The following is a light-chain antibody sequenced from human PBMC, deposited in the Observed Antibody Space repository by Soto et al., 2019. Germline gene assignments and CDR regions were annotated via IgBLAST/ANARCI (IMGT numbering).Light chain of an antibody. CDR3: QQSYSTLRT. J-gene: IGKJ5*01. V-gene: IGKV1-39*01. CDR1: QSISSY. Sequence: DIQMTQSPSSLSASVGDRLTITCRASQSISSYLNWYKQKQGKAPKXXSYAASSLQSGVPSRFSGSGSGTDFTLTISSLKPEDFETYYCQQSYSTLRTFGQGTRLEIK. CDR2: AAS.